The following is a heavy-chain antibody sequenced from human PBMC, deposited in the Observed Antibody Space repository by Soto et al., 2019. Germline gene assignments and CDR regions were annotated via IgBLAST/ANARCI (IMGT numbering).Heavy chain of an antibody. D-gene: IGHD6-19*01. Sequence: PWESLKSSCKGSGYSFTSDWIGWVRQMPGKGLEWMGIIYPGDSDTRYSPSFQGQVTISADKSISTAYLQWSSLKASDTAMYYCASYSSGWASDAFDIWGQGTMVTVSS. CDR2: IYPGDSDT. J-gene: IGHJ3*02. CDR3: ASYSSGWASDAFDI. V-gene: IGHV5-51*01. CDR1: GYSFTSDW.